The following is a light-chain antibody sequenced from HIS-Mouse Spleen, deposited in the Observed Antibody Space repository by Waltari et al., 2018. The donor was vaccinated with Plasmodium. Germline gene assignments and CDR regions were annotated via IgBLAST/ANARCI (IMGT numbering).Light chain of an antibody. CDR3: YSAADNNRV. Sequence: SYELTQPSSVSVSPGQTARITCSGDVLAKKYARWFQQKPGQAPVLVIYKDRERPSGIPERFSGSSSGTTVTLTISGAQVEDEADYYCYSAADNNRVCGGGTKLTVL. V-gene: IGLV3-27*01. CDR2: KDR. CDR1: VLAKKY. J-gene: IGLJ3*02.